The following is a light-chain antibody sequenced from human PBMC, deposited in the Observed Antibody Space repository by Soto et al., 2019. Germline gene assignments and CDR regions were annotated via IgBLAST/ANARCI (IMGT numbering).Light chain of an antibody. Sequence: NFMLTQPHSVSESPGKTVTIACTASSGSIASNYVQWYQQRPGSVPTTVIYEYVYSPSGVPDRFSGSIDVSSNSASLTISGLKTEDEAGSFCQSYAVDYVIFGGGTKLTVL. V-gene: IGLV6-57*02. CDR3: QSYAVDYVI. CDR1: SGSIASNY. J-gene: IGLJ2*01. CDR2: EYV.